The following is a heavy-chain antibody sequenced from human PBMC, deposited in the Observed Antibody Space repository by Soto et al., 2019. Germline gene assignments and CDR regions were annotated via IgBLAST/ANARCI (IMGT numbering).Heavy chain of an antibody. CDR2: ISSSFVSM. CDR3: ARVSATGWVVNGREYFDY. J-gene: IGHJ4*02. CDR1: GFPFSNYY. D-gene: IGHD3-9*01. Sequence: GGSLRLSCAVSGFPFSNYYMSWIRQAPGKGLEWLADISSSFVSMHYADSVKDRFSISRDNANNSLFLQMNNLRADDTAVYYCARVSATGWVVNGREYFDYWGQGALVTVSS. V-gene: IGHV3-11*01.